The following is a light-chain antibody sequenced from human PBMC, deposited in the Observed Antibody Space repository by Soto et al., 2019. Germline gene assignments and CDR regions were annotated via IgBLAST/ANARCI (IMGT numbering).Light chain of an antibody. CDR1: MSNIAHNG. Sequence: HSLLTTPPSLSVAPRQRVTISWSGSMSNIAHNGVNWYQHLPGKAPRLLIYNDDLLSSGISDRFSASKSGSSASLAISGLQSDDEGDYYCAAWDDTLQGLVYGAGTKATVL. V-gene: IGLV1-36*01. CDR2: NDD. CDR3: AAWDDTLQGLV. J-gene: IGLJ1*01.